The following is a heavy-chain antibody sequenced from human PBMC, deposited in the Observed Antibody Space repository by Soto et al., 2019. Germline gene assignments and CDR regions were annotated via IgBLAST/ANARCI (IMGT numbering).Heavy chain of an antibody. D-gene: IGHD4-17*01. CDR2: LYSDGTT. V-gene: IGHV3-66*01. Sequence: EVQLVESGGGLVQPGGSLRLSCAASGLTVSNSYMNWVRQAPGEGLEWVSILYSDGTTYYADSVKGRFTISRDNSKNTLYLQMHSLRADDTAVYYCATDTTVTTRTYFASWGQRTRVIVSS. CDR1: GLTVSNSY. CDR3: ATDTTVTTRTYFAS. J-gene: IGHJ4*02.